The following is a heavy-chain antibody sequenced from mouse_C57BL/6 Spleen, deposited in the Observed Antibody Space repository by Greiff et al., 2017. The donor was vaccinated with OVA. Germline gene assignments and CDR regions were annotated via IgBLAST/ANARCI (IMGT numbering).Heavy chain of an antibody. D-gene: IGHD6-2*01. J-gene: IGHJ4*01. CDR2: INPNNGGT. CDR1: GYTFTDYN. V-gene: IGHV1-18*01. CDR3: ARGLPTGYYAMDY. Sequence: VQLQQSGPELVKPGASVKIPCKASGYTFTDYNMDWVKQSHGKSLEWIGDINPNNGGTIYNQKFKGKATLTVDKSSSTAYMELRSLTSEDTAVYYCARGLPTGYYAMDYWGQGTSVTVSS.